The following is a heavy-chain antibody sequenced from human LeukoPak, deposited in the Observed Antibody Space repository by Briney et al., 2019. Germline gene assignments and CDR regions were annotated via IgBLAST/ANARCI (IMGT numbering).Heavy chain of an antibody. CDR2: IYHTGST. CDR3: AMSPYCSSSSCYFSYYYYYYMDV. J-gene: IGHJ6*03. CDR1: SYSIKSGYF. Sequence: SETLSLTCTVSSYSIKSGYFWGWIRQPPGKGLECIGNIYHTGSTYYNPSLKSRVTLSVDTSKNQFSLKLSSVTAADTAVYYCAMSPYCSSSSCYFSYYYYYYMDVWGKGTTVTISS. D-gene: IGHD2-2*01. V-gene: IGHV4-38-2*02.